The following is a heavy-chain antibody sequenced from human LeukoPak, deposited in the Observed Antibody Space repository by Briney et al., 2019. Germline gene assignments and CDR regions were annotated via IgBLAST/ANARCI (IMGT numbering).Heavy chain of an antibody. CDR3: TRDHRDDWNPGYYFDY. CDR2: VKSKVYGGPT. CDR1: GFTFGDFA. D-gene: IGHD1-1*01. Sequence: GGSLRLSCTASGFTFGDFAMNWVRQAPGKGLEWVGFVKSKVYGGPTEYAASVKGRFTISRDDSKAIAYLQMNSLKTEDTAVYYCTRDHRDDWNPGYYFDYWGQGTLVTVSS. V-gene: IGHV3-49*04. J-gene: IGHJ4*02.